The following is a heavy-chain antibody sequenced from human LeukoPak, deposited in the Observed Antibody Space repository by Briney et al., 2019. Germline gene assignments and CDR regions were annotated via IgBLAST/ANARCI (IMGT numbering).Heavy chain of an antibody. CDR3: AKSPRLSGTSYGMDV. CDR2: ISGSGGST. V-gene: IGHV3-23*01. CDR1: GFTFSSYA. Sequence: PGGSLRLSCAASGFTFSSYAMSWVRQAPGKGLEWVSAISGSGGSTYYADSVKGRFTISRDNSKNTLYLQMNSLRAEDTAVYYCAKSPRLSGTSYGMDVWGQGTTVTVSS. J-gene: IGHJ6*02. D-gene: IGHD2/OR15-2a*01.